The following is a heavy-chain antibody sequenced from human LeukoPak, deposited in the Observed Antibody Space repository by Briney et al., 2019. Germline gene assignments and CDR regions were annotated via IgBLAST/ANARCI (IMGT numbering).Heavy chain of an antibody. D-gene: IGHD1-26*01. Sequence: GASVKVSCKASGYTFTGYYMHWVRQAPGQGLEWMGWINPNSGGTNYAQKFQGRVTMTRDTSISTAYMELSRLRSDDTAVYYCARDLGGSYYEYYFDYWAQGPLVTVSS. V-gene: IGHV1-2*02. J-gene: IGHJ4*02. CDR1: GYTFTGYY. CDR2: INPNSGGT. CDR3: ARDLGGSYYEYYFDY.